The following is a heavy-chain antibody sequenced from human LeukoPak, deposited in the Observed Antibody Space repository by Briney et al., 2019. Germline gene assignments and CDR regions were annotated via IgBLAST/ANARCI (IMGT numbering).Heavy chain of an antibody. V-gene: IGHV4-59*01. Sequence: SETLSLTCTVSGGSISSYYWSWIRQPPGKGLEWIGYIYYSGSTNYNPSLKSRVTISVDTSKNQFSLKLSSVTAADTAVYYCAREQQLVAYYYMDVWGKGTTVAVSS. D-gene: IGHD6-6*01. J-gene: IGHJ6*03. CDR1: GGSISSYY. CDR2: IYYSGST. CDR3: AREQQLVAYYYMDV.